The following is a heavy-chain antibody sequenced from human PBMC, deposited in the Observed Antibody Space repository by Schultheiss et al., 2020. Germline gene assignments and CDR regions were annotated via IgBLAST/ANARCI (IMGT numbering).Heavy chain of an antibody. V-gene: IGHV4-34*01. CDR2: INHSGST. CDR3: ARGGFIWYYYDSSGYHYGMDV. Sequence: SATLSLTCAVYGGSFSGYYWSWIRQPPGKGLEWIGEINHSGSTNYNPSLKSRVTISVDTSKNQFSLKLSSVTAADTAVYYCARGGFIWYYYDSSGYHYGMDVWGQGTTVTVSS. J-gene: IGHJ6*02. CDR1: GGSFSGYY. D-gene: IGHD3-22*01.